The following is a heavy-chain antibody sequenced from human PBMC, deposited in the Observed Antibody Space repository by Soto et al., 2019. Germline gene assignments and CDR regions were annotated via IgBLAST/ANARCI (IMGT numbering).Heavy chain of an antibody. CDR3: ASDRGSFYYAAGP. Sequence: QVQLVQSGAEVKGPGASVRVSCKASGYTFINYHINWVRQATGQGLEWMGYMDPKSGKTGYAQKFQGRVTMTTDTSISTAYLELSSLRSEDTAEYFCASDRGSFYYAAGPWGQGTLVTVSS. J-gene: IGHJ5*02. V-gene: IGHV1-8*02. D-gene: IGHD3-22*01. CDR2: MDPKSGKT. CDR1: GYTFINYH.